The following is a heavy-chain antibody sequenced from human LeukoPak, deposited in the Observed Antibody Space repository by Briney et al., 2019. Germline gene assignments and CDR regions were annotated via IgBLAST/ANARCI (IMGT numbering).Heavy chain of an antibody. J-gene: IGHJ4*02. CDR1: GYSISSGYY. V-gene: IGHV4-38-2*02. Sequence: SETLSLTCIVSGYSISSGYYWGWIRQPPGKGLEWIGNIHHSGSTYYNPSLKSRVTISVDTSKNQLSLKLSSVTAADTAVYYCASTYYYDSSGYQGLDYWGQGTLVTVSS. CDR2: IHHSGST. D-gene: IGHD3-22*01. CDR3: ASTYYYDSSGYQGLDY.